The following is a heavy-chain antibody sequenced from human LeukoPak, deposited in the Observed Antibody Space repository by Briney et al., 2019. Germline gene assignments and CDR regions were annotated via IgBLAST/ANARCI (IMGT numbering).Heavy chain of an antibody. CDR2: IYYSGST. D-gene: IGHD1-26*01. J-gene: IGHJ4*02. CDR3: ASRLYIGSYVEDY. CDR1: GGSISSYY. Sequence: SETLSLTCTVSGGSISSYYWSWIRQPPGKGLEWIGYIYYSGSTNYNPSLKSRVTISVDTSKNQFSLKPSSVTAADTAVYYCASRLYIGSYVEDYWGQGILVTVSS. V-gene: IGHV4-59*01.